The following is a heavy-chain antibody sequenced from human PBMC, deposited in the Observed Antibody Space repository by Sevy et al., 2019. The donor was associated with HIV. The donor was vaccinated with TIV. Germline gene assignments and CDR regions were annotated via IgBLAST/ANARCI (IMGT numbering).Heavy chain of an antibody. V-gene: IGHV4-34*01. CDR1: GGSFSGYY. Sequence: SETLSFTCAVYGGSFSGYYWSWIRQPPGKGLEWIGEINHSGSTNYNPSLKSRVTISVDTSKNQFSLKLSSVTAADTAVYYCARGRGRRDYWGQGTLVTVSS. CDR3: ARGRGRRDY. CDR2: INHSGST. J-gene: IGHJ4*02.